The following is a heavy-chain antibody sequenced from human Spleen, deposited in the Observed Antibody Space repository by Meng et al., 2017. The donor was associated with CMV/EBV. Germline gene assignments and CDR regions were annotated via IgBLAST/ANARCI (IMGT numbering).Heavy chain of an antibody. CDR2: FYYSGST. J-gene: IGHJ4*02. CDR3: ARDHAVGFQYDSSGYYYG. Sequence: SETLSLTCTVSGVSISSSSYYWGWIRQPPGKGLEWIGSFYYSGSTYYNPSLKSRVTISVDTSKNQFSLKLSSVTAADTAVYYCARDHAVGFQYDSSGYYYGWGQGTLVTVSS. CDR1: GVSISSSSYY. D-gene: IGHD3-22*01. V-gene: IGHV4-39*07.